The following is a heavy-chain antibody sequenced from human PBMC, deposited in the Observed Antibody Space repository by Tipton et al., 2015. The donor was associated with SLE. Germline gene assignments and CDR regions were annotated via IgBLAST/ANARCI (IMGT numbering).Heavy chain of an antibody. Sequence: TLSLTCNVSGGSINRSSFYWGWVRQPPGKGLEWIGSIHYSGSTHNNPSLESRVSISVNTPKNHFSLKVNSVTAADTAIYYCARLRDTGSLMWFDPWGQGILVTVAS. V-gene: IGHV4-39*02. CDR1: GGSINRSSFY. CDR2: IHYSGST. CDR3: ARLRDTGSLMWFDP. D-gene: IGHD2-8*02. J-gene: IGHJ5*02.